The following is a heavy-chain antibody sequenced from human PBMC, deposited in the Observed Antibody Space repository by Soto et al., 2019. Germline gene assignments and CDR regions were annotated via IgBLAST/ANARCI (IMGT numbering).Heavy chain of an antibody. CDR2: ISGSGGST. CDR3: ARHLGNNYGSVAY. D-gene: IGHD4-17*01. CDR1: GFSFSSYA. V-gene: IGHV3-23*01. Sequence: GGSLRLSCAASGFSFSSYAMSWVRQAPGKGLEWVSAISGSGGSTYYADSVKGRSTLSGDNSKNSPFLQISSPGAEDTAVYYFARHLGNNYGSVAYWGQATLVTVSS. J-gene: IGHJ4*02.